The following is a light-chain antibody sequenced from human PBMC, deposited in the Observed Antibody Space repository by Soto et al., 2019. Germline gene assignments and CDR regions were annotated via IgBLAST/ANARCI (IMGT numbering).Light chain of an antibody. V-gene: IGLV1-51*01. CDR2: DTN. J-gene: IGLJ2*01. CDR3: GTWDDSLSAGV. CDR1: SSNIGNDY. Sequence: QSALTQPPSISAAPGQKVTISCSGSSSNIGNDYVSWYQQLPGTAPKLLIYDTNKRPSGIPDRFSGSKSGTSATLSITGLQTGDEADYYCGTWDDSLSAGVFGGGTQLTVL.